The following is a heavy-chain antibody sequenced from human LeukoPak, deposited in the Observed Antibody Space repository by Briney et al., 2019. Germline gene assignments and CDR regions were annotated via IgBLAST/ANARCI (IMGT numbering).Heavy chain of an antibody. CDR1: GGSFSGYY. CDR3: ARSSGWPDY. Sequence: SETLSLTCAVYGGSFSGYYWSWIRQPPEKGLEWIGEINHGGSTNYNPSLKSRVTISVDTSKNQFSLKLSSVTAADTAVYYCARSSGWPDYWGQGTLVTVSS. CDR2: INHGGST. J-gene: IGHJ4*02. D-gene: IGHD6-19*01. V-gene: IGHV4-34*01.